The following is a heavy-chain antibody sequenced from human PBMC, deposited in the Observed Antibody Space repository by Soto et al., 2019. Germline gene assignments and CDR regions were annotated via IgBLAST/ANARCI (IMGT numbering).Heavy chain of an antibody. CDR2: IRSKAYGGTT. D-gene: IGHD3-3*01. J-gene: IGHJ6*02. Sequence: PGGSLRLSCTASGFTFGDYAMSWFRQAPGKGLEWVGFIRSKAYGGTTEYAASVKGRFTISRDDSKSIAYLQMNSLKTEDTAVYYCTRKFIGIWSGYYTPYYYYGMDVWGQGTTVTVSS. CDR3: TRKFIGIWSGYYTPYYYYGMDV. CDR1: GFTFGDYA. V-gene: IGHV3-49*03.